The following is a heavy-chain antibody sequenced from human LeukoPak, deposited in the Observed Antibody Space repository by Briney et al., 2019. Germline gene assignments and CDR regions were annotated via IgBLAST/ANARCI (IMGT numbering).Heavy chain of an antibody. V-gene: IGHV1-18*01. Sequence: ASVKVSCKASAYTFTTYGIGWVRQAPGQGLEWMGWVNPYNGDTNYAQKLQGRVTMTTDTSTSTAYMELRSLRSDDTAVYYCARYCSGGSCSRDYYYGMDVWGQGTTVTVSS. CDR2: VNPYNGDT. J-gene: IGHJ6*02. D-gene: IGHD2-15*01. CDR3: ARYCSGGSCSRDYYYGMDV. CDR1: AYTFTTYG.